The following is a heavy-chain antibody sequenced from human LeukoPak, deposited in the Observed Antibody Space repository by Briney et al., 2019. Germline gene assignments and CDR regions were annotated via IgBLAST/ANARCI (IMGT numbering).Heavy chain of an antibody. CDR3: ARVVVVPTAILAYYYYGMDV. CDR1: GYTFTSYD. CDR2: MNPNSGNT. D-gene: IGHD2-2*01. J-gene: IGHJ6*02. V-gene: IGHV1-8*01. Sequence: GASVKVSCKASGYTFTSYDINWVRQATGQGLEWMGWMNPNSGNTGYAQKFQGRVTMTRNTSISTAYMELSSLRSEDTAVYYCARVVVVPTAILAYYYYGMDVWGQGTTVTVSS.